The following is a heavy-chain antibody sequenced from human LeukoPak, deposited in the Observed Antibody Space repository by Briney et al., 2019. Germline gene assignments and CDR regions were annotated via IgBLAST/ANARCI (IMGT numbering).Heavy chain of an antibody. CDR1: VSLFTSYL. J-gene: IGHJ4*02. CDR3: ARERSFDY. V-gene: IGHV5-51*01. D-gene: IGHD1-1*01. CDR2: IYPGDSDT. Sequence: GAPRQFSSQASVSLFTSYLICGGRALGGKGVEWICIIYPGDSDTRYSTSFKGQVTISADQYISTAYLQCTSLKASDTAMYYCARERSFDYWGQGTLVTVSS.